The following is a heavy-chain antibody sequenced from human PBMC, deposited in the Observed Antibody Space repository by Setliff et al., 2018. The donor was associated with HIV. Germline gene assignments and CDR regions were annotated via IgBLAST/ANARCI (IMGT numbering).Heavy chain of an antibody. CDR3: ARTRALNASNWNPFDY. V-gene: IGHV4-34*01. CDR1: GASFSGSY. Sequence: SETLSLTCAVYGASFSGSYWSWIRQPPGRGLQWIGEIYHSGATTYNPSLKSRATISVDRSKNQFSLKLTSLTTSDVGLYYCARTRALNASNWNPFDYWGQGTLVTVSS. J-gene: IGHJ4*02. D-gene: IGHD1-20*01. CDR2: IYHSGAT.